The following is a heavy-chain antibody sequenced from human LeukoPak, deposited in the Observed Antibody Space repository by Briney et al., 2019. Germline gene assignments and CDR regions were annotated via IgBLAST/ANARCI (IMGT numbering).Heavy chain of an antibody. CDR2: INHSGST. D-gene: IGHD3-3*01. CDR3: ARELAITIFGVVILQGGWFDP. V-gene: IGHV4-34*01. J-gene: IGHJ5*02. CDR1: GGSFSGYY. Sequence: PSETLSLTCAVYGGSFSGYYWSWIRQPPGKGLEWIGEINHSGSTKYNPSLKSRVTISVDTSENQFSLKLSSVTAADTAVYYCARELAITIFGVVILQGGWFDPWGQGTLVTVSS.